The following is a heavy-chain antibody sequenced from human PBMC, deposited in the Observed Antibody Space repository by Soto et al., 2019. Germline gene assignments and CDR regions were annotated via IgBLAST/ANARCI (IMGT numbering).Heavy chain of an antibody. Sequence: SVKVSCKASGGTFSSYAISWVRQAPGQGLEWMGGIIPIFGTANYAQKFQGRVTITADESTSTAYMELSSLRSEDTAVYYCATTPPEYDFWSGYYSFFDYWGQGTLVTVSS. CDR1: GGTFSSYA. CDR2: IIPIFGTA. V-gene: IGHV1-69*13. D-gene: IGHD3-3*01. J-gene: IGHJ4*02. CDR3: ATTPPEYDFWSGYYSFFDY.